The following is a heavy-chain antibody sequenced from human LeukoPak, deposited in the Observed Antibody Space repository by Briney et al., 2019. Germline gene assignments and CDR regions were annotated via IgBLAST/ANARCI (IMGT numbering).Heavy chain of an antibody. CDR1: GGSISSGGYS. CDR2: IYHSGST. V-gene: IGHV4-30-2*01. D-gene: IGHD2-21*01. CDR3: ARGPLAVRAPGYFDY. Sequence: SQTLSLTCAVSGGSISSGGYSWSWIRQPPGKGLEWIGYIYHSGSTYYNPSLKSRVTISVDRSKNQFSLKLSSVTAADTAVYYCARGPLAVRAPGYFDYWGQGTLVTVSS. J-gene: IGHJ4*02.